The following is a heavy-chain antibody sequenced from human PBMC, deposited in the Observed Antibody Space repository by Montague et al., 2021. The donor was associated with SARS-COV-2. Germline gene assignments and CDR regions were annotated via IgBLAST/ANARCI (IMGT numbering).Heavy chain of an antibody. CDR1: GGSISSSSYY. Sequence: SETLSLTCTVSGGSISSSSYYWGWIRQPPGKGLEWIGSIFYSGITYYNPPLRSRVTISIDTSKNQFSLKLRSVTAADTAVYYCARHPSYSSGWYDWFDPWGQGTLVTVSS. J-gene: IGHJ5*02. CDR3: ARHPSYSSGWYDWFDP. D-gene: IGHD6-19*01. V-gene: IGHV4-39*01. CDR2: IFYSGIT.